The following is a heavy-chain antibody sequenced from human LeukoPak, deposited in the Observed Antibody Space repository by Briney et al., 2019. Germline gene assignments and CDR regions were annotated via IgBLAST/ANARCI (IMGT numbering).Heavy chain of an antibody. D-gene: IGHD6-13*01. CDR1: GFTFSSYS. CDR2: ISSSSSYI. J-gene: IGHJ4*02. CDR3: ARDQDSSWSIPGY. Sequence: PGGSLRLSCAASGFTFSSYSMNWVRQAPGKGLEWVSSISSSSSYIYYADSVKGRFTISRDNAKNSLYLQMNSLRAEDTAVYYCARDQDSSWSIPGYWGQGTLVTVSS. V-gene: IGHV3-21*01.